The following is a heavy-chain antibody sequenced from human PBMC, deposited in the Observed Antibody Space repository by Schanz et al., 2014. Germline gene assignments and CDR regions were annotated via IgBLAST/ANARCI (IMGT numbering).Heavy chain of an antibody. CDR3: ARPIYDLWSGSFDY. J-gene: IGHJ4*02. D-gene: IGHD3-3*01. CDR1: GFTFSSYA. CDR2: ISYDGSNQ. V-gene: IGHV3-30*04. Sequence: QVQLVESGGGVVQPGRSLRLSCAASGFTFSSYAMHWVRQAPGKGLEWVAVISYDGSNQYYADSVKGRFTISRDNSKNTLYLQMNSLRAEDTAVYYCARPIYDLWSGSFDYWGQGTLVTVSS.